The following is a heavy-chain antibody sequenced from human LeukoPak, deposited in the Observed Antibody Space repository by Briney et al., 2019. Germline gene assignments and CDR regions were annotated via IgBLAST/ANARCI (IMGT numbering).Heavy chain of an antibody. Sequence: ASVKVSCKASGYTFTGYYMHWVRQAPGQGLEWMGWINPNSGGTNYAQKFQGRVTMTRDTSISTAYMELSRLRSDDTAVYYCAGEQGDYYYGMDVWGQGTTVTVSS. CDR3: AGEQGDYYYGMDV. CDR1: GYTFTGYY. J-gene: IGHJ6*02. V-gene: IGHV1-2*02. CDR2: INPNSGGT.